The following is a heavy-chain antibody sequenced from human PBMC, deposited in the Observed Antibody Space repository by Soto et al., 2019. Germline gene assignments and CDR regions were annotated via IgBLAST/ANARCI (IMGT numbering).Heavy chain of an antibody. CDR2: ISGSGGST. Sequence: EVQLLESGGGLVQPGGSLRLSCAASGFTFSSYAMSWVRQAPGKGLEWVSAISGSGGSTYYADSVKGRFTIPRDNSKNTLYLQMNSLRAEDTAVYYCAKVNYIIVTTGYFQHWGQGTLVTVSS. CDR1: GFTFSSYA. V-gene: IGHV3-23*01. J-gene: IGHJ1*01. D-gene: IGHD4-17*01. CDR3: AKVNYIIVTTGYFQH.